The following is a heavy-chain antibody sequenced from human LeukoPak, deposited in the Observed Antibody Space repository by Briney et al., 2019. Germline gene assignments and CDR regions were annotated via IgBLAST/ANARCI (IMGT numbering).Heavy chain of an antibody. CDR2: ISYDGSNK. J-gene: IGHJ5*02. D-gene: IGHD6-13*01. V-gene: IGHV3-30-3*01. CDR1: GFTFSSYA. CDR3: ARLSSSWLET. Sequence: PGGSLRLSCAASGFTFSSYAMHWVRQAPGKGLEWVAVISYDGSNKYYADSVKGRFTISRDNSKNTLYLQMNSLRAEDTAVYYCARLSSSWLETWGQGTLVTVSS.